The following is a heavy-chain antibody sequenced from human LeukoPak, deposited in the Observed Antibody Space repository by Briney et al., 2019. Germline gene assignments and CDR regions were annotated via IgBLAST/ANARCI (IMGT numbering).Heavy chain of an antibody. D-gene: IGHD3-22*01. V-gene: IGHV4-61*02. CDR3: AREGSIYYSDSSGYLGY. Sequence: SQTLSLTCTVSGDSINSGPYYWSWIRQPAGKGLEWIGPIYSGGRTNYNPSLKSRVTISVDTSKNQFSLKLSSVTAADTAVYYCAREGSIYYSDSSGYLGYWGQGTLVTVSS. J-gene: IGHJ4*02. CDR1: GDSINSGPYY. CDR2: IYSGGRT.